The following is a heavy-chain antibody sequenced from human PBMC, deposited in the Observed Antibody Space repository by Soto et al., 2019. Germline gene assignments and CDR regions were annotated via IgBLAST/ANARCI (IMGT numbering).Heavy chain of an antibody. Sequence: QVQLVESGGGVVQSGRSLRLSCAVSGFTFNTFAMHWVRQAPGKGLEWVAVISYEGIHIYYPDSVKGRFTISRDNSKNTLYLQMHSLRPEDTAVYYCASDGEALKFRTGTTSYSGMDVWGQGTTVTVSS. CDR2: ISYEGIHI. D-gene: IGHD1-1*01. CDR1: GFTFNTFA. CDR3: ASDGEALKFRTGTTSYSGMDV. V-gene: IGHV3-30-3*01. J-gene: IGHJ6*02.